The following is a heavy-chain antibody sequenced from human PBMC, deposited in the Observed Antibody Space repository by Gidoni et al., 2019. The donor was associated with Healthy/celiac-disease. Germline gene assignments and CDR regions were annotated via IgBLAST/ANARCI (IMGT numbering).Heavy chain of an antibody. Sequence: QVQLVQSGAEVKKPGASVKVSCKASGYTFTSYGIRWVRQAPGQGLEWMGWISAYNGNTNYAQKLQGRVTMTTDTSTSTAYMELRSLRSDDTAVYYCARDQEIAAAGVEDYYYYGMDVWGKGTTVTVSS. V-gene: IGHV1-18*01. CDR2: ISAYNGNT. J-gene: IGHJ6*04. D-gene: IGHD6-13*01. CDR1: GYTFTSYG. CDR3: ARDQEIAAAGVEDYYYYGMDV.